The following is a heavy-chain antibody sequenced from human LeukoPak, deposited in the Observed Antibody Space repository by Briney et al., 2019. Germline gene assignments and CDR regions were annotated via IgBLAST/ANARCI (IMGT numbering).Heavy chain of an antibody. CDR3: ASGRDGYNNAFDI. D-gene: IGHD5-24*01. CDR2: IIPIFGTA. CDR1: GGTFSSYA. V-gene: IGHV1-69*05. J-gene: IGHJ3*02. Sequence: ASVKVSCKAFGGTFSSYAISWVRQAPGQGLEWMGRIIPIFGTANYAQKFQGRVTITTDESTSTAYMELSSLRSEDTAVYYCASGRDGYNNAFDIWGQGTMVTVSS.